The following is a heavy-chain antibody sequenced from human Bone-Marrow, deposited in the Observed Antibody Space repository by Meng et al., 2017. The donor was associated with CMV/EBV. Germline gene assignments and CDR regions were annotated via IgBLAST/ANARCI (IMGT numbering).Heavy chain of an antibody. CDR3: ARVGLFDSSGTLSDAFDI. V-gene: IGHV3-9*03. CDR1: GFTFDGYA. Sequence: SLKISCAASGFTFDGYAMHWVRQAPGKGLEWVSGISWNSGSIGYADSVKGRFTISRDNAKNSLYLQMNSLRAEDMALYYCARVGLFDSSGTLSDAFDIWGPGTVVTVSS. D-gene: IGHD3-22*01. CDR2: ISWNSGSI. J-gene: IGHJ3*02.